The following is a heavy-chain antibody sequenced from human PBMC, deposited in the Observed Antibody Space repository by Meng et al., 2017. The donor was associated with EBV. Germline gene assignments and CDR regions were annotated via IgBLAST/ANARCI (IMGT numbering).Heavy chain of an antibody. D-gene: IGHD5-24*01. V-gene: IGHV4-34*01. CDR2: INHSGST. CDR1: GGSFSGYY. J-gene: IGHJ4*02. CDR3: ARGRWLQPGSYFDY. Sequence: VTLHQWGEACLKPSRTRSRTCGGDGGSFSGYYWSWIRQPPGKGLEWIGEINHSGSTNYNPSLKSRVTISVDTSKNQFSLKLSSVTAADTAVYYCARGRWLQPGSYFDYWGQGTLVTVSS.